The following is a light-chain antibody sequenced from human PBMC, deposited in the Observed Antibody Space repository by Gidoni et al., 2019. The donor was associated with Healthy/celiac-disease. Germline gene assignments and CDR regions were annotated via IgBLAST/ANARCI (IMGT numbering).Light chain of an antibody. CDR3: QQYDNLPSLT. J-gene: IGKJ4*01. Sequence: DIQMTQSTSALSASVGDRVTITCQASQDISNYLTWYQQKPGKSPKLLIYDAFNVETGVPSRFSGSVSGTEFTFTMSSLQPEDIATYYCQQYDNLPSLTFGGGTKVEIK. CDR2: DAF. CDR1: QDISNY. V-gene: IGKV1-33*01.